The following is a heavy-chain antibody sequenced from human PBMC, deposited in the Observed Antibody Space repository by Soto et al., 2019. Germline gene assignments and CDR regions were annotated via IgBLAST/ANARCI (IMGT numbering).Heavy chain of an antibody. J-gene: IGHJ4*02. D-gene: IGHD2-2*01. CDR1: GYTFTGYY. V-gene: IGHV1-2*04. CDR3: ARGGLSNQLPLLTLPGPLDY. Sequence: ASVKVSCKASGYTFTGYYMHWVRQAPGQGLEWMGWINPNSGGTNYAQKFQGWVTMTRDTSISTAYMELSRLRSDDTAVYYFARGGLSNQLPLLTLPGPLDYWGQGTLVTVSS. CDR2: INPNSGGT.